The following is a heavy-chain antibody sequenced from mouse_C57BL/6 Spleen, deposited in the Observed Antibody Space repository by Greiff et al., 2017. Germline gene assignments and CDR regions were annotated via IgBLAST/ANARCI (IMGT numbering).Heavy chain of an antibody. CDR2: ISDGGSYT. J-gene: IGHJ4*01. CDR1: GFTFSSYA. V-gene: IGHV5-4*01. D-gene: IGHD1-1*01. CDR3: ARDRASYYGSSFYAMDY. Sequence: EVKLMESGGGLVKPGGSLKLSCAASGFTFSSYAMSWVRQTPEKRLEWVATISDGGSYTYYPDNVKGRFTISRDNAKHNLYLQMSHLKSEDTAMYYCARDRASYYGSSFYAMDYWGQGTSVTVSS.